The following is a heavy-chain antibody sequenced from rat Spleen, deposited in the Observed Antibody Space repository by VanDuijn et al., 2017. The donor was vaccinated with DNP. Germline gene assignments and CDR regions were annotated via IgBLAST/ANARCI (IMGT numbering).Heavy chain of an antibody. V-gene: IGHV5S23*01. CDR2: MRYEGDNT. J-gene: IGHJ4*01. CDR1: GFTFSDHN. CDR3: ARLNYPGIVYAMDA. D-gene: IGHD1-4*01. Sequence: EVQLVESGGDFVQPGRSLKLSCAASGFTFSDHNMVWVRQAPTKGLEWVAYMRYEGDNTYRGDSVKGRFTISRDNAKSTLYLQMDSLRSEETATYYCARLNYPGIVYAMDAWGQGTSVTVSS.